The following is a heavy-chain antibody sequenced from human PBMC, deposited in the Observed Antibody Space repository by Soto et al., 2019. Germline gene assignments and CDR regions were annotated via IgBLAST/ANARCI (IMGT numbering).Heavy chain of an antibody. CDR2: IYYSGST. V-gene: IGHV4-31*03. J-gene: IGHJ5*02. Sequence: PSETLSLTCTVSGGSIRSDGYYWSWIRQHPGKGLVWIGYIYYSGSTYYNPSLKSRVSISADTTNNQFSLKLTSVTAADTAVYYCAGGSSKSWFDPWGQGTLVTVSS. CDR3: AGGSSKSWFDP. CDR1: GGSIRSDGYY. D-gene: IGHD6-6*01.